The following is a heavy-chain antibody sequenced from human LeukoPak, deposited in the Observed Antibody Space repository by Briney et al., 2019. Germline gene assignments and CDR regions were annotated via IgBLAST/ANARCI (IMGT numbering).Heavy chain of an antibody. J-gene: IGHJ4*02. CDR1: GYTFTSYD. D-gene: IGHD1-26*01. V-gene: IGHV1-8*01. Sequence: ASVKVSCKASGYTFTSYDINWVRQATGQGLEWMGWMNSNSGNTGYAQKFQGRVTMTRNTSISTDYMELSSMRSEDTAVYYCATIYSGSYDYWGQGTLVTVSS. CDR3: ATIYSGSYDY. CDR2: MNSNSGNT.